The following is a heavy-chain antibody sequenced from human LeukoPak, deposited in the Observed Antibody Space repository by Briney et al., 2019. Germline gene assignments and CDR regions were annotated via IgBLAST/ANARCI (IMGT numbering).Heavy chain of an antibody. CDR1: GFTFSSYA. Sequence: GRSLRLSCAASGFTFSSYAMHWVRQAPGKGLEWVAVISYDGSNKYYADSVEGRFTISRDNSKNTLYLQMNSLRAEDTAVYYCARDRYSYGYSDYWGQGTLVTVSS. J-gene: IGHJ4*02. V-gene: IGHV3-30*04. D-gene: IGHD5-18*01. CDR2: ISYDGSNK. CDR3: ARDRYSYGYSDY.